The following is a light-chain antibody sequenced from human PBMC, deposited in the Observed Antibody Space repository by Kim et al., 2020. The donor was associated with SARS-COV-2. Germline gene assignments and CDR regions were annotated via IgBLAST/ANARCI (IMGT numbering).Light chain of an antibody. J-gene: IGLJ2*01. CDR2: GKN. CDR1: SLRSYY. CDR3: NSRDSSGNHLGV. Sequence: LGQTVRITCQGDSLRSYYASWYQQKPGQAPVLVIYGKNNRPLGIPDRFAGSSSGNTASLTITGAQAEDEADYYCNSRDSSGNHLGVFGGGTQLTVL. V-gene: IGLV3-19*01.